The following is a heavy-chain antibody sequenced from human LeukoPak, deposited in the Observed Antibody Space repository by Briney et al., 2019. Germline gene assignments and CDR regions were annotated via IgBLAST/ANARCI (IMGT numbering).Heavy chain of an antibody. CDR2: IYYSGST. J-gene: IGHJ5*02. D-gene: IGHD3-9*01. CDR3: ARDFWDILTGPYNWFDP. Sequence: PSETLSLTCTVSGGSISSSSYYWGWIRQPPGKGLEWIGSIYYSGSTYYNPSLKSRVTISVDTSKNQFSLKLSSVTAADTAVYYCARDFWDILTGPYNWFDPWGQGTLVTVSS. V-gene: IGHV4-39*02. CDR1: GGSISSSSYY.